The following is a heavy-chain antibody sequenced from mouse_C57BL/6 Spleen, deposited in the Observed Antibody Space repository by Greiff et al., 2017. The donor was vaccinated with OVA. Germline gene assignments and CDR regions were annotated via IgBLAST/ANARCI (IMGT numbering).Heavy chain of an antibody. D-gene: IGHD2-10*02. J-gene: IGHJ2*01. V-gene: IGHV1-26*01. Sequence: EVQLQQSGPELVKPGASVKISCKASGYTFTDYYMNWVKQSHGKSLEWIGDINPNNGGTSYNQKFKGKATLTVDKSSSTAYMELRSLTSEDSAVYYCARGYGNPYFDYWGQGTTLTVSS. CDR2: INPNNGGT. CDR3: ARGYGNPYFDY. CDR1: GYTFTDYY.